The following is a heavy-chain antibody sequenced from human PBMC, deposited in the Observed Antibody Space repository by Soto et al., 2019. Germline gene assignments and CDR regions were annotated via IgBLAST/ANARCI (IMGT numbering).Heavy chain of an antibody. D-gene: IGHD2-2*01. V-gene: IGHV5-51*01. CDR1: GYSFTSYW. CDR2: MYPGDSDT. J-gene: IGHJ6*03. CDR3: ARLGSTSCPRSYYYMDV. Sequence: GESLKISCKCSGYSFTSYWIGWVRQMPGKGLEWMGIMYPGDSDTRYSPSFQGQVTTSAGKSISTAYLQRSSLKASDTAMYYSARLGSTSCPRSYYYMDVWGKGTTVTVSS.